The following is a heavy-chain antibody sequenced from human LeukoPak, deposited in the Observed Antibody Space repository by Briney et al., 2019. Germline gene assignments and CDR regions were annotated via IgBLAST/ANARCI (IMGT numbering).Heavy chain of an antibody. CDR3: ATAGIWFGESLSFDY. Sequence: SQTLSLTCTVSGGSISSGGYYWSWIRQHPGKGLEWIGYIYYSGSTYYNPSLKSRVTISVDTSKNQFSLKLSSVTAADAAVYYCATAGIWFGESLSFDYWGQRTLVTVSS. J-gene: IGHJ4*02. CDR1: GGSISSGGYY. CDR2: IYYSGST. D-gene: IGHD3-10*01. V-gene: IGHV4-31*03.